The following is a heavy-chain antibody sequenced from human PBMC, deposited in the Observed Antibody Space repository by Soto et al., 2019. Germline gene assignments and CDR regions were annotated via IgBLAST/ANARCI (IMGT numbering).Heavy chain of an antibody. CDR2: IHPSGGGS. CDR1: GYTLNTYY. J-gene: IGHJ4*02. Sequence: QVQLVQSGAEVKKPGASVKVSCKPSGYTLNTYYLHWVRQAPGQGLEWMGIIHPSGGGSTYAQKCLGRVAMTRETSTRTVFMEWSSVRSADTAVYYCARGGRIAVVTDSFGYWGQGTLVTVSS. CDR3: ARGGRIAVVTDSFGY. D-gene: IGHD2-21*02. V-gene: IGHV1-46*02.